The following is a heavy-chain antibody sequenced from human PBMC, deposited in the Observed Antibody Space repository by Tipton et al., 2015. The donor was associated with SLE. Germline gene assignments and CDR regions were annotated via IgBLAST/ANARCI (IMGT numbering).Heavy chain of an antibody. CDR3: ARDPTNADCSEGVCPPTDTFDI. CDR2: VYYSGST. CDR1: GGSISSGSYY. D-gene: IGHD2-8*01. J-gene: IGHJ3*02. V-gene: IGHV4-61*10. Sequence: TLSLTCTVSGGSISSGSYYWSWIRQPAGKGLEWVGYVYYSGSTKYNPSLKSRVTISIDTSKSQFSLNLSSVTAADTAVYYCARDPTNADCSEGVCPPTDTFDIWGQGTMVTVSS.